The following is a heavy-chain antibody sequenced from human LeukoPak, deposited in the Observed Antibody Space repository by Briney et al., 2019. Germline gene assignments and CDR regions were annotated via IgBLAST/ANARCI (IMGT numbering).Heavy chain of an antibody. J-gene: IGHJ4*01. Sequence: PSETLSLTCAVYGGSFSGYYWSWIRQPPGKGLEWIGEINHSGSTNYNPSLKSRVTISVDTSKNQFSLKLSSVTAADTAVYYCARPGGGFIQLWYYWGHGTLVTVSS. D-gene: IGHD5-18*01. CDR2: INHSGST. V-gene: IGHV4-34*01. CDR1: GGSFSGYY. CDR3: ARPGGGFIQLWYY.